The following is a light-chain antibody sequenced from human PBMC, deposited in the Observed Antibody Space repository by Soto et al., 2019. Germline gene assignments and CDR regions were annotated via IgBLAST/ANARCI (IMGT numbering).Light chain of an antibody. V-gene: IGKV3-15*01. Sequence: IVMTQSPATLSVSPGERANLSCRASQSVGTKLAWYQQTPGQAPRLLIYGASNRANGVPARISGSVSGTELTPTIASLQSEDFDVYYCQQYSSWLWTLGHGTKVDIK. CDR3: QQYSSWLWT. J-gene: IGKJ1*01. CDR1: QSVGTK. CDR2: GAS.